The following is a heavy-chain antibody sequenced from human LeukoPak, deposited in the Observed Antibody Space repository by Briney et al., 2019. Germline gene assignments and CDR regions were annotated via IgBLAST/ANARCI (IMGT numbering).Heavy chain of an antibody. CDR3: ARAEGYGGELDS. J-gene: IGHJ4*02. CDR2: ISSSGGST. Sequence: GGSLRLSCAASGFTFSSYGMTWVRQAPGKGLEWVSSISSSGGSTYYADSVRGRFTISRDNSKNRLYLQMNSLRAEDTAVYYCARAEGYGGELDSWGQGTLVTVSS. V-gene: IGHV3-23*01. CDR1: GFTFSSYG. D-gene: IGHD4-23*01.